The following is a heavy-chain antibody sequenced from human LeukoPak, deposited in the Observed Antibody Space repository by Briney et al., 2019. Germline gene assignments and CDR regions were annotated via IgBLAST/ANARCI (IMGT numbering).Heavy chain of an antibody. D-gene: IGHD3-10*01. Sequence: GGSLRLSCAASGFTFSSYGMHWVRQAPGKGLEWVAFIRYDGSNEYYADSVKGRFTISRDNSKNTLYLQMNSLRAEDTAVYYCAKDRRFRSRDYYYMDVWGKGTTVTVSS. CDR3: AKDRRFRSRDYYYMDV. CDR2: IRYDGSNE. CDR1: GFTFSSYG. V-gene: IGHV3-30*02. J-gene: IGHJ6*03.